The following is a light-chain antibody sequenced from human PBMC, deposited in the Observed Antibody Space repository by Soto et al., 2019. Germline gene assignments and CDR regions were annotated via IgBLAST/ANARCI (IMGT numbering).Light chain of an antibody. CDR1: QSVSSSY. CDR2: GAS. J-gene: IGKJ2*01. Sequence: EIVLTQSPGTLSLSPGERATLSCRASQSVSSSYLAWYQQKPGQAPRLLIYGASSRATGIPDRFSGSGSGTDFTLTISRLVPEDFAVYYCQRYGSSSYTFGQGTKLEIK. CDR3: QRYGSSSYT. V-gene: IGKV3-20*01.